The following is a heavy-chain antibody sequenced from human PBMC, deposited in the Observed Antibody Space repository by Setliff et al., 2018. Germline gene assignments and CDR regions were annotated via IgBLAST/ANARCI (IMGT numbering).Heavy chain of an antibody. J-gene: IGHJ5*02. V-gene: IGHV4-38-2*02. CDR3: ARVGPYYYGSGSS. CDR2: IYHSGTT. Sequence: SETLSLTCTVSGYSISSGYYWGWIRQPPGKGLEWIGTIYHSGTTDYSPSLKSRVTISVDTSKNQFSLKLSSVTAADTAVYYCARVGPYYYGSGSSWGQGTLVTVSS. D-gene: IGHD3-10*01. CDR1: GYSISSGYY.